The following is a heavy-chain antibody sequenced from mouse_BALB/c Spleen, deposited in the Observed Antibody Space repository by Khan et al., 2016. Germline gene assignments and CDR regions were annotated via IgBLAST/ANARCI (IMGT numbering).Heavy chain of an antibody. V-gene: IGHV5-9-3*01. CDR2: IGSGGSYT. CDR3: ARRGYYYRYDYDPMDY. Sequence: EVELVESGGALVKPGGSLKLSCAASGFTFSSYAMSWVRQTPEKRLEWVASIGSGGSYTNYPDSVKGRFTISRDNAKNTLYLQMSSLRSEDTAMYYCARRGYYYRYDYDPMDYWGQGTSVTVSS. D-gene: IGHD2-14*01. CDR1: GFTFSSYA. J-gene: IGHJ4*01.